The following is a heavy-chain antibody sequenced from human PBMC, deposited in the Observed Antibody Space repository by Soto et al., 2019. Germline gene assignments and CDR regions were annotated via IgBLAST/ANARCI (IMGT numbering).Heavy chain of an antibody. J-gene: IGHJ5*02. CDR3: ARHLMATVTRWFDP. V-gene: IGHV4-59*08. D-gene: IGHD4-17*01. CDR1: GGSISSYY. CDR2: IYYSGKT. Sequence: SETLSLTCTVSGGSISSYYWSWIRQPPGKGLEWIGYIYYSGKTYYNPSLKSRVTISVDTSKNQFSLKLSSVTAADTAVYYCARHLMATVTRWFDPWGQGTLVTVSS.